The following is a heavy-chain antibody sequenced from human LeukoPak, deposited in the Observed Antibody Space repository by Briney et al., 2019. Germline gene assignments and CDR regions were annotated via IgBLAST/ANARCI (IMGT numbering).Heavy chain of an antibody. J-gene: IGHJ5*02. CDR3: ARIGYDYVWGSYRPYYWFDP. CDR2: INHSGST. D-gene: IGHD3-16*02. Sequence: SETLSLTCAVYGGSFSGYYWSWIRQPPGKGLEWIGEINHSGSTNYNPSLKSRVTISVDTSKNQFSLKLSSVTAADTPVYYCARIGYDYVWGSYRPYYWFDPWGQGTLVTVSS. V-gene: IGHV4-34*01. CDR1: GGSFSGYY.